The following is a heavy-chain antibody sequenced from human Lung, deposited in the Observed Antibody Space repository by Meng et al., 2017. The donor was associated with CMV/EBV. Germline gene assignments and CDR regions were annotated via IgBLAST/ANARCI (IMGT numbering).Heavy chain of an antibody. CDR3: TRGPMRSWFDP. J-gene: IGHJ5*02. Sequence: SETXSLTCAVYGGSFSNYYWTWNRQSPGKGLTWIGEIDHNGSPNYSPSLKSRVTMSVDTSNNHFSLKLTSVTAADSGVYYCTRGPMRSWFDPWGQGTLVTVSS. CDR2: IDHNGSP. CDR1: GGSFSNYY. V-gene: IGHV4-34*01.